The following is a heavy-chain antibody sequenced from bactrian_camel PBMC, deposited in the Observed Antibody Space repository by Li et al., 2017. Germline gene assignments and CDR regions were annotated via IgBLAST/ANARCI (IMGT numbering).Heavy chain of an antibody. CDR3: ARVRGVVAVSFVDY. J-gene: IGHJ4*01. D-gene: IGHD6*01. CDR1: GFTFSNYY. V-gene: IGHV3S1*01. CDR2: IDAIGRTT. Sequence: HVQLWSLGEAWFNLGGSLRLACEGSGFTFSNYYIYWVRQGPGKGLEWVASIDAIGRTTFYADSVKGRFTISRDNAKNTVSLQMSSLEPEDTAVYYCARVRGVVAVSFVDYWGQGTQVTVS.